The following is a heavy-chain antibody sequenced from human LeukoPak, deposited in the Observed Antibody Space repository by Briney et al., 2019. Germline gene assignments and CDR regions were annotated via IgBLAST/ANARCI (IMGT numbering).Heavy chain of an antibody. CDR2: IIPIFGTP. CDR1: GGTFRTYS. J-gene: IGHJ6*03. CDR3: ARVDRYHFYLDV. V-gene: IGHV1-69*05. Sequence: SVTVSFKASGGTFRTYSVTWVRQAPGQGLEWMGGIIPIFGTPNYAQKFQGRVKVTTDDATGTAYMELSSLMSEDTAIYYCARVDRYHFYLDVWGKGTPVTVSS.